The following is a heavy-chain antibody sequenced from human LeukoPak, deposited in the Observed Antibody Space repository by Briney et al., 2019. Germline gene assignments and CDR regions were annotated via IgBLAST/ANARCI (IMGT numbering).Heavy chain of an antibody. CDR3: ASGGYCSGGSCYRYYYYGMDV. Sequence: PGGSLRLSCAASGFTFSSYEMNWVRQAPGKGLEWVSYISSSGSTIYYADSVKGRFTISRDNAKNSLYLQMNSLRAEDTAVYYCASGGYCSGGSCYRYYYYGMDVWGQGTTVTVSS. D-gene: IGHD2-15*01. J-gene: IGHJ6*02. CDR1: GFTFSSYE. V-gene: IGHV3-48*03. CDR2: ISSSGSTI.